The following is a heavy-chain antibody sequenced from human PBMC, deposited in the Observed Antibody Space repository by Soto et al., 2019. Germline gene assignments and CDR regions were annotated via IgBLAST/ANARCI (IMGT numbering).Heavy chain of an antibody. J-gene: IGHJ4*02. Sequence: SETLSLACTVSGGSMKTFFWNWIRQSPGKGLEWIGFIYYTGSTYYNPSLKSRVSMSVDTSRNQFSLRLTSVTAADTATYYCATGSMAANGVDYWGPGTLVTVSS. CDR3: ATGSMAANGVDY. CDR1: GGSMKTFF. V-gene: IGHV4-59*01. D-gene: IGHD6-13*01. CDR2: IYYTGST.